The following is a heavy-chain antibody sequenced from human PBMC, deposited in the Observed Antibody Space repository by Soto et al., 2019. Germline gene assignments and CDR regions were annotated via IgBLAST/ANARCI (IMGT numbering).Heavy chain of an antibody. J-gene: IGHJ6*02. D-gene: IGHD2-2*02. V-gene: IGHV3-13*04. Sequence: GGSLRLSCVASGFSFSDYDMHWVRQVPGRGLEWVSAIGAARDPYYLGSVKGRFSISRENAKNSVYLQMSDLRAGDSAVYYCARAYTGRLPRRADYYYAMDVWGQGTTVTVSS. CDR1: GFSFSDYD. CDR3: ARAYTGRLPRRADYYYAMDV. CDR2: IGAARDP.